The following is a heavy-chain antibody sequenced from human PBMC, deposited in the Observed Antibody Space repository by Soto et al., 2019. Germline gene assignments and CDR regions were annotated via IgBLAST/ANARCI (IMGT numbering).Heavy chain of an antibody. CDR1: GGTFSSYT. J-gene: IGHJ4*02. V-gene: IGHV1-69*02. Sequence: QVQLVQSGAEVKKPGSSVKVSCKASGGTFSSYTISWVRQAPGQGLEWMGRIIPILGIANYAQKFQGRVTITADKSTSTAYMELSSLRSEDTAVYYCASRGYSCYEPRDYWGQGTLVTVSS. D-gene: IGHD5-12*01. CDR3: ASRGYSCYEPRDY. CDR2: IIPILGIA.